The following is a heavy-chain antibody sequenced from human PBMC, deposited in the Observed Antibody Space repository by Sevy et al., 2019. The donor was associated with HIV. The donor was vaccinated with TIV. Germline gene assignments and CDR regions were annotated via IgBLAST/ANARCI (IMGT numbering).Heavy chain of an antibody. D-gene: IGHD3-16*01. V-gene: IGHV3-30*18. Sequence: GGSLRLSCAASRFTFSTYDIHWVRQAPGKGLEWVAVISHDGSYQYYTDTVKGRFTSSRDDSKNKAYLQMNSLRADDSGGYYCAKGQGYDYIWGNERSEYYFDYWGQGTLVTVSS. CDR1: RFTFSTYD. CDR3: AKGQGYDYIWGNERSEYYFDY. J-gene: IGHJ4*02. CDR2: ISHDGSYQ.